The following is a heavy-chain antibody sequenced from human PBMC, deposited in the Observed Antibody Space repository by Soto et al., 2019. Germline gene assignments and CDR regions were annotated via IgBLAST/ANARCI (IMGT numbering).Heavy chain of an antibody. D-gene: IGHD6-13*01. V-gene: IGHV1-24*01. Sequence: SVKVSCKVSGHTLTELSMHWVRQAPGKGLEWMGGFDPEDGETIYAQKFQGWVTMTRDTSISTAYMELSRLRSDDTAVYYCARISRWPYYYGMDVWGQGTTVTVSS. CDR2: FDPEDGET. J-gene: IGHJ6*02. CDR1: GHTLTELS. CDR3: ARISRWPYYYGMDV.